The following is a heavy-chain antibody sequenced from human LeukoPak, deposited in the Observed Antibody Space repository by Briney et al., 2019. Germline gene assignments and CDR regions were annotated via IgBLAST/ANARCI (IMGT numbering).Heavy chain of an antibody. J-gene: IGHJ4*02. CDR2: INHSGST. V-gene: IGHV4-34*01. Sequence: SSETLSLTCAVYGGSFSGYYWSWIRQPPGKGLEWIGEINHSGSTNYNPSLKSRVTISVDTSKNQFSLKLSSVTAADTAVYYCARSQSNYEGDYWGQGTLVTVSS. CDR3: ARSQSNYEGDY. D-gene: IGHD4-11*01. CDR1: GGSFSGYY.